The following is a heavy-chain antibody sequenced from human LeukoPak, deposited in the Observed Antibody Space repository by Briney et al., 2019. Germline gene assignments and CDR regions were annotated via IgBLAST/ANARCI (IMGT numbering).Heavy chain of an antibody. J-gene: IGHJ5*02. CDR1: GGSFSGYY. V-gene: IGHV4-34*01. CDR3: ARRGSYGSGSYPPGRWWFDP. Sequence: SETLSLTCAVYGGSFSGYYWSWIRQPPGKGLEWIGEINHSGSTNYNPSLKSRVTISVDTSKNQCSLKLSSVTAADTAVYYCARRGSYGSGSYPPGRWWFDPWGQGTLVTVSS. CDR2: INHSGST. D-gene: IGHD3-10*01.